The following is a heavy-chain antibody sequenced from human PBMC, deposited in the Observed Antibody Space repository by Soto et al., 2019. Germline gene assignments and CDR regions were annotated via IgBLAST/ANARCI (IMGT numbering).Heavy chain of an antibody. J-gene: IGHJ4*01. Sequence: PSETLSLTCAVYGGSFSGYYWSWIRQPPGKGLEWIGEINHSGSTNYNPSLKSRVTVSVDTSKNQFSLKLSSVTAADTAVYYCARGRKDSGSYYFDYWGQGTLVTVSS. V-gene: IGHV4-34*01. CDR2: INHSGST. CDR3: ARGRKDSGSYYFDY. D-gene: IGHD1-26*01. CDR1: GGSFSGYY.